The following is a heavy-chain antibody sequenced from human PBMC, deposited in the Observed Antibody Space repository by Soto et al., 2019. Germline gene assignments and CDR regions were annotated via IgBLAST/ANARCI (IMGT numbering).Heavy chain of an antibody. D-gene: IGHD4-17*01. CDR2: IYYSGST. V-gene: IGHV4-31*03. J-gene: IGHJ4*02. CDR3: ARVTYMTTVTMVDY. CDR1: GGSISSGGYY. Sequence: QVQLQESGPGLVKPSQTLSLTCTVSGGSISSGGYYWSWIRQHPGKGLEWIGYIYYSGSTYYNPSLKIRVTISVDTSKNQFSLKLSSVTAADTAVYYCARVTYMTTVTMVDYWGQGTLVTVSS.